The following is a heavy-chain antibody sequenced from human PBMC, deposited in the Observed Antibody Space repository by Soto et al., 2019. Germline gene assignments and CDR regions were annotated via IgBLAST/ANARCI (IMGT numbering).Heavy chain of an antibody. J-gene: IGHJ6*03. CDR3: VRRGLGTLHGRVDV. Sequence: SETLSLTCSVSSVSISKYKWSWIRQTPWKGLEWIGYIDNSGGTSYNPSLRSRVTMSVGTSPKQFSLRLTSVTAADTAVYYCVRRGLGTLHGRVDVGGKGTRFTLP. D-gene: IGHD3-16*01. CDR2: IDNSGGT. V-gene: IGHV4-59*12. CDR1: SVSISKYK.